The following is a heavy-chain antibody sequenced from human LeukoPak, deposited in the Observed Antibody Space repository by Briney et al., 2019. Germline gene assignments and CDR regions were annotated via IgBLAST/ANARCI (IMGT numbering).Heavy chain of an antibody. CDR2: ISGSGGST. D-gene: IGHD6-6*01. CDR3: AKDGGIAARLTDY. CDR1: GFTFSNFA. J-gene: IGHJ4*02. V-gene: IGHV3-23*01. Sequence: GGSLRLSCAASGFTFSNFAIRWVRQVPGKGLEWVSAISGSGGSTYYADSVKGRLTISRDNSKNTLYLQMNSLRAEDTALYYCAKDGGIAARLTDYWGQGTLVTVSS.